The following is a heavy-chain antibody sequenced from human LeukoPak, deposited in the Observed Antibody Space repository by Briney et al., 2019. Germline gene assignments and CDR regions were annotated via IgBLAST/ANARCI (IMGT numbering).Heavy chain of an antibody. CDR1: GGSISSSSYY. Sequence: SETLSLTCTVPGGSISSSSYYWGWIRQPPGKGLEWIGSIYYSGSTYYNPSLKSRVTISVDTSKNQFSLKLSSVTAADTAVYYCARSEGYSSSHYFDYWGQGTLVTVSS. CDR3: ARSEGYSSSHYFDY. CDR2: IYYSGST. J-gene: IGHJ4*02. D-gene: IGHD6-13*01. V-gene: IGHV4-39*07.